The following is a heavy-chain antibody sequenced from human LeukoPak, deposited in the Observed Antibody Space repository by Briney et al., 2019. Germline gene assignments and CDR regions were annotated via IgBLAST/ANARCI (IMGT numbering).Heavy chain of an antibody. CDR1: GGSISSYY. Sequence: SETLSLTCTVSGGSISSYYWNWIRQPPGKGLEWIGNIYSSGSTNYNPSLKSRVTISVDTSKNQFSLKLTSVTAADTAVYYCARSSEGRYYYDSSGYSYYYYYMDVWGKGTTVTVSS. V-gene: IGHV4-59*01. J-gene: IGHJ6*03. CDR3: ARSSEGRYYYDSSGYSYYYYYMDV. D-gene: IGHD3-22*01. CDR2: IYSSGST.